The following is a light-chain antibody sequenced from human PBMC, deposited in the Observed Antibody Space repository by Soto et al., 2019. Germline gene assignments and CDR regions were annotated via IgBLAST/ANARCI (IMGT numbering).Light chain of an antibody. CDR3: QKYNSALWT. V-gene: IGKV1-27*01. J-gene: IGKJ1*01. Sequence: DIQMTQSPSSLSASVGDRVTIFYRASQGISNYVAWYQQKPGKVPQLLIYAASSSQSGVPSRFSGSGAGTEFTLTISSLQPEDVASYYCQKYNSALWTFGQGTKVDIK. CDR2: AAS. CDR1: QGISNY.